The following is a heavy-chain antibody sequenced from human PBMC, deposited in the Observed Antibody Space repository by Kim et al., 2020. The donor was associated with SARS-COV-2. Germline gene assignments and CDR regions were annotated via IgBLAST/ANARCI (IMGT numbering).Heavy chain of an antibody. V-gene: IGHV4-34*01. CDR3: ARGRDYYGSGVDFDY. Sequence: SETLSLTCAVYGGSFSGYYWSWIRQPPGKGLEWIGEINHSGSTNYNPSLKSRVTISVDTSKNQFSLKLSSVTAADTAVYYCARGRDYYGSGVDFDYWGQGTLVTVSS. J-gene: IGHJ4*02. D-gene: IGHD3-10*01. CDR2: INHSGST. CDR1: GGSFSGYY.